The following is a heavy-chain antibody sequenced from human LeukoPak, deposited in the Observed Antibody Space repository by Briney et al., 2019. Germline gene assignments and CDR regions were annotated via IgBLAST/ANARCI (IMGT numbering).Heavy chain of an antibody. D-gene: IGHD2-2*01. CDR2: ISYDGSNK. V-gene: IGHV3-30*04. CDR3: ARGMEYQLLLVDY. CDR1: GFTFSSYA. J-gene: IGHJ4*02. Sequence: GRSLRLSCAASGFTFSSYAMHWVRQAPGKGLEWVAVISYDGSNKYYADSVKGRFTISRGNSKNTLYLQMNSLRAEDTAVYYCARGMEYQLLLVDYWGQGTLVTVSS.